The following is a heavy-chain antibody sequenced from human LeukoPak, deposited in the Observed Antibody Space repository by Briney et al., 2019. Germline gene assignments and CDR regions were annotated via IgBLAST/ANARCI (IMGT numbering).Heavy chain of an antibody. V-gene: IGHV4-4*02. CDR3: SRESGPFCPFGY. J-gene: IGHJ4*02. D-gene: IGHD1-26*01. Sequence: SGTLSLTCGVSGGSISGTNWWSWVRQPPGQGLEWIGEISLAEQTNYNPSLNGRVTMSLDKSSNQLSLHLTSVTAADTATYFCSRESGPFCPFGYWGQGTLVTVSS. CDR1: GGSISGTNW. CDR2: ISLAEQT.